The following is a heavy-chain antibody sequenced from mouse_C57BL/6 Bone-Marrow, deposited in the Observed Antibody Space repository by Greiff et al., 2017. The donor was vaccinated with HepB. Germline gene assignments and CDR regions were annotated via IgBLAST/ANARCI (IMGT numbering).Heavy chain of an antibody. CDR1: GYAFSSSW. CDR2: IYPGDGDT. J-gene: IGHJ2*01. V-gene: IGHV1-82*01. Sequence: QVQLQQSGPELVKPGASVKISCKASGYAFSSSWMNWVKQRPGKGLEWIGRIYPGDGDTNYNGKFKGKATLTADKSSSTAYMQLSSLTSEDSAVYFCARGGGKDFDYWGQGTTLTVSS. CDR3: ARGGGKDFDY.